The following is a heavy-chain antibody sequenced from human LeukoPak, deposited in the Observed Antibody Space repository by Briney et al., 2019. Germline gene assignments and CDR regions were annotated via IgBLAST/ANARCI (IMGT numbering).Heavy chain of an antibody. CDR1: GGSVNSSSYY. D-gene: IGHD3-3*01. CDR3: ARHGRYYDDYIDY. CDR2: ILFSGST. Sequence: PSETLSLTCTVSGGSVNSSSYYWGWIRQSPGKGLEWIAHILFSGSTQYSPSLKSRLTISIDTSKNQFFLKLTSVSAADTAIYYCARHGRYYDDYIDYWGQGTLVVVSS. J-gene: IGHJ4*02. V-gene: IGHV4-39*01.